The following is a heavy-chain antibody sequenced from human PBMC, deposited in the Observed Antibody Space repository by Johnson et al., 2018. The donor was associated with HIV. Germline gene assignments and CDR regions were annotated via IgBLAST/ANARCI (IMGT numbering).Heavy chain of an antibody. CDR2: IWYDGSNE. CDR1: GLMFSRYG. V-gene: IGHV3-33*06. D-gene: IGHD3-3*01. CDR3: AKPREVVEWLGAFDI. Sequence: QVQLVESGGGVVQPGRSLRLSCEASGLMFSRYGMHWVRQAPGRGLEWVAGIWYDGSNEYYADSVKGRFTISRDNSKNTLYLQMNSLRAEDTAVYYCAKPREVVEWLGAFDIWGQGTKVTVSS. J-gene: IGHJ3*02.